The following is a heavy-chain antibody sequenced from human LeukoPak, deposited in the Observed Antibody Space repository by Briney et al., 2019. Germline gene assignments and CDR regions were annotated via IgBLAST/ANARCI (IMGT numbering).Heavy chain of an antibody. CDR3: ARTIAVAGRKLYYYMDV. CDR2: IYYSGST. V-gene: IGHV4-59*01. CDR1: GGSISSYY. Sequence: SETLSLTCAVSGGSISSYYWSWIRQPPGKGLEWIGYIYYSGSTNYNPSLKSRVTISVNTSKNQFSLKLSSVTAADTAVYYCARTIAVAGRKLYYYMDVWGKGTTVTISS. J-gene: IGHJ6*03. D-gene: IGHD6-19*01.